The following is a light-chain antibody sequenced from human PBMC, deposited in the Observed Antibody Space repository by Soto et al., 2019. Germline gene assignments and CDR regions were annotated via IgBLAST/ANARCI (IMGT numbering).Light chain of an antibody. J-gene: IGKJ1*01. CDR3: QQYNNWPLT. CDR2: AAS. Sequence: EIVMTQSPATLSVSPGERATLSGRASQSISRNLAWYQQKPGQSPRLLIYAASTRATGLPARFSGSGSGTELTLTISSLQSEDFEVYSCQQYNNWPLTFGQGTKVDIK. CDR1: QSISRN. V-gene: IGKV3-15*01.